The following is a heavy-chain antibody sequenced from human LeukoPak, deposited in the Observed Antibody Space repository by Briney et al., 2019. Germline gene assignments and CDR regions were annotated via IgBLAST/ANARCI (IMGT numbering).Heavy chain of an antibody. Sequence: SETLSLTCTVSGGSINSRSDYWGWIRQPPGKGLEWIGNVYYSGDTYYNTSLQSRVTISVDTSKSQFSLTLNSVTAADTAVYYCARCPYDLLTGFSKWFFDLWGRSALVTVSS. CDR1: GGSINSRSDY. D-gene: IGHD3-9*01. CDR3: ARCPYDLLTGFSKWFFDL. V-gene: IGHV4-39*01. CDR2: VYYSGDT. J-gene: IGHJ2*01.